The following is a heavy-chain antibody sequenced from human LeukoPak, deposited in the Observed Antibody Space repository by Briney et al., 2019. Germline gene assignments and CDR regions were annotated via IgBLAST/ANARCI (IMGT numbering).Heavy chain of an antibody. CDR3: ARDSWYCSGGSCYSIYYFDY. V-gene: IGHV3-30*04. CDR2: ISYDGSNE. CDR1: GFTFSSYA. Sequence: GGSLRLSCAASGFTFSSYAMHWVRQAPGKGLEWVAVISYDGSNEYYADSVKGRFTISRDNSKNTLYLQMNSLRAEDTAVYYCARDSWYCSGGSCYSIYYFDYWGQGTLVTVSS. J-gene: IGHJ4*02. D-gene: IGHD2-15*01.